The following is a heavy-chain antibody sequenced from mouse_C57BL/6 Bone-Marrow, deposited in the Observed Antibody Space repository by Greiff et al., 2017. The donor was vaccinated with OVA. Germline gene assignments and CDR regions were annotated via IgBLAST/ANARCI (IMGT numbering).Heavy chain of an antibody. CDR1: GYTFTDYY. D-gene: IGHD2-3*01. Sequence: EVQLQQSGPVLVKPGASVKMSCKASGYTFTDYYMNWVKQSHGKSLEWIGVINPYNGGTSYNQKFKGKATLTVDKSSSTAYMELNSLTSEDSAVYYCARRPDGYYERGYAMDYWGQGTSVTVSS. V-gene: IGHV1-19*01. J-gene: IGHJ4*01. CDR2: INPYNGGT. CDR3: ARRPDGYYERGYAMDY.